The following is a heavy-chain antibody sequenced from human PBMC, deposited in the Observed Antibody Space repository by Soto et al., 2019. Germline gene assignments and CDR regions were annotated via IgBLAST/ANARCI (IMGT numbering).Heavy chain of an antibody. D-gene: IGHD3-10*01. CDR3: ARAIARVRSVFQDYFDY. CDR2: IYYSGST. CDR1: GGSISSGGYY. Sequence: SETLSLTCTVSGGSISSGGYYWSWIRQHPGKGLEWIGYIYYSGSTYYNPSLKSRVTISVDTSKNQFSLKLSSVTAADTAVYYCARAIARVRSVFQDYFDYWGQGTLVTVSS. V-gene: IGHV4-31*03. J-gene: IGHJ4*02.